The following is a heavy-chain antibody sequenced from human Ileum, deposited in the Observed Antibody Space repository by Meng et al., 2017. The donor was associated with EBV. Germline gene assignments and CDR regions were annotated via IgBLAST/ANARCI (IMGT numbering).Heavy chain of an antibody. J-gene: IGHJ2*01. V-gene: IGHV4-30-4*01. CDR2: IYYSGST. CDR1: GGSTSSGDYY. D-gene: IGHD3-22*01. CDR3: ARGYYDSSGYGYWYFDL. Sequence: LQESGPESLEPPQTLSLTCTVSGGSTSSGDYYWSWIRQPPGKGLEWIGYIYYSGSTYYNPSLKSRVTISVDTSKNQFSLKLSSVTAADTAVYYCARGYYDSSGYGYWYFDLWGRGTLVTVSS.